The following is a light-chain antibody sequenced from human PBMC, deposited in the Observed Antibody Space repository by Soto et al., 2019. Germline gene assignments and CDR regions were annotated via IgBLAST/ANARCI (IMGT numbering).Light chain of an antibody. CDR1: SSDLGTYNL. J-gene: IGLJ1*01. CDR2: EGS. V-gene: IGLV2-23*01. CDR3: SSYVGGSTYV. Sequence: QSALTQPASVSGSPGQSITISCSGTSSDLGTYNLVSWYQQHPGKAPKLIIYEGSERPSGVSNRLSASKSGNTASLTISGLQAEDEADYYCSSYVGGSTYVFGTGTKVTVL.